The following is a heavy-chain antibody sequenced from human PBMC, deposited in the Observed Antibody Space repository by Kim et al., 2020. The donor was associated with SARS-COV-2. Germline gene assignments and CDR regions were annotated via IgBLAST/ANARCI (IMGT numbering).Heavy chain of an antibody. D-gene: IGHD3-3*01. CDR2: IYYSGST. J-gene: IGHJ4*02. CDR1: GGFVSSGSYF. CDR3: ARAPNDFWSGYPYYFDY. Sequence: SETLSLTCTVSGGFVSSGSYFWGWIRQPPGKGLEWIGYIYYSGSTNYNASLKSRVTMSLDTSENQFSLKVRSVTAADTAVYYCARAPNDFWSGYPYYFDYWGQGTLVTVSS. V-gene: IGHV4-61*01.